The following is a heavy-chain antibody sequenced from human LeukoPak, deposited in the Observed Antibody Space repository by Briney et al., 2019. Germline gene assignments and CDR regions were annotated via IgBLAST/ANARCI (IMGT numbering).Heavy chain of an antibody. CDR3: ARPQYSSGWYTIGAFDI. Sequence: ASVKVSCKASGGTFSSYAISWVRQAPGQGLEWMGWISAYNGNTNYAQKLQGRVTMTTDTSTSTAYMELRSLRSDDTAVYYCARPQYSSGWYTIGAFDIWGQGTMVTVSS. D-gene: IGHD6-19*01. V-gene: IGHV1-18*01. CDR2: ISAYNGNT. J-gene: IGHJ3*02. CDR1: GGTFSSYA.